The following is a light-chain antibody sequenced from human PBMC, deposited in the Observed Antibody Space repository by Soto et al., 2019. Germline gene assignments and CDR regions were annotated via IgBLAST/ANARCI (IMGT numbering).Light chain of an antibody. CDR2: EVT. CDR1: SSDVGGYDY. V-gene: IGLV2-8*01. Sequence: QAVVTQPPSASGSPGQSVTISCTGTSSDVGGYDYVSWYQQHPGKAPKLMIYEVTIRPSGVSDRFSGPKSGNTASLTVSGLQAEDEADYYCSSYTGGNPSYVFGTGTKLTVL. J-gene: IGLJ1*01. CDR3: SSYTGGNPSYV.